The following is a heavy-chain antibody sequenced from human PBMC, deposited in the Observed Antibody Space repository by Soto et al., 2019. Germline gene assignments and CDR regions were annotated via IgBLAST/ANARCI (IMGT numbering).Heavy chain of an antibody. CDR3: ARVQWHLNYAFDI. D-gene: IGHD6-19*01. V-gene: IGHV3-11*01. J-gene: IGHJ3*02. Sequence: QVQLVESGGGLVKPGGSLRLSCAASGFTFSDYYMSWIRQAPGKGLEWVSYISSSGSTIYYADSVKGRFTISRDNTKKSLYLQMNSLRAEDAAVYYCARVQWHLNYAFDIWGQGTMVTGSS. CDR1: GFTFSDYY. CDR2: ISSSGSTI.